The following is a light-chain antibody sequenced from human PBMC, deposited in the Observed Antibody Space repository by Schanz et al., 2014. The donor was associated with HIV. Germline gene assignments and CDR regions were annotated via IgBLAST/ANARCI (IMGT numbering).Light chain of an antibody. CDR1: SRDVGNYNL. Sequence: QSALTQPASVSGSPGQSITLSCTGTSRDVGNYNLLSWYQQHPGKAPKLMIYDVSVRPSGVPNRFSGSKSGNTASLTVSGLQADDEADYYCSSFAGNNKLLFGGGTQLTVL. CDR2: DVS. CDR3: SSFAGNNKLL. V-gene: IGLV2-14*02. J-gene: IGLJ2*01.